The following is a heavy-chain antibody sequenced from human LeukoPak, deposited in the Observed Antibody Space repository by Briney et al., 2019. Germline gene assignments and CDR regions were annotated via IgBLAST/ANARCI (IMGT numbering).Heavy chain of an antibody. CDR2: FDPEDGET. CDR1: GYTLTELS. V-gene: IGHV1-24*01. CDR3: AREGNDILTGYYENWFDP. Sequence: ASVKVPCKVSGYTLTELSMHWVRQAPGKGLEWMGGFDPEDGETIYAQKLQGRVTITRDTSASTAYMELSSLRSEDTAVYYCAREGNDILTGYYENWFDPWGQGTLVTVPS. J-gene: IGHJ5*02. D-gene: IGHD3-9*01.